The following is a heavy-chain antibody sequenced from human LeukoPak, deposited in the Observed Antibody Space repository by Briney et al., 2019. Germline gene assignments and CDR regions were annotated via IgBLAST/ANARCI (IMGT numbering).Heavy chain of an antibody. V-gene: IGHV1-69*05. Sequence: ASVKVSCKASGGTFSSYAISWVRQAPGQGLEWMGGIIPIFGTANYAQKFQGRVTMTRNTSISTAYMELSSLRSEDTAVYYCARRIRSVGLPFDYWGQGTLVTVSS. J-gene: IGHJ4*02. CDR3: ARRIRSVGLPFDY. D-gene: IGHD5-12*01. CDR2: IIPIFGTA. CDR1: GGTFSSYA.